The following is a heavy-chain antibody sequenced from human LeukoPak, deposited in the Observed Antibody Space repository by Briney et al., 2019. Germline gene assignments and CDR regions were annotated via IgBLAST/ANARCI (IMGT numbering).Heavy chain of an antibody. V-gene: IGHV3-48*04. J-gene: IGHJ6*04. D-gene: IGHD3-10*02. CDR2: ISSSGSTI. CDR1: GFTFSSYS. CDR3: AELGITMIGGV. Sequence: GGSLRLSCAASGFTFSSYSMNWVRQAPGKGLEWVSYISSSGSTIYYADSVKGRFTISRDNAKDSLYLQMNSLRAEDTAVYYCAELGITMIGGVWGKGTTVTISS.